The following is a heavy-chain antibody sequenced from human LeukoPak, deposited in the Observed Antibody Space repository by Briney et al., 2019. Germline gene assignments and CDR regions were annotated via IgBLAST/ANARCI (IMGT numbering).Heavy chain of an antibody. D-gene: IGHD5-24*01. CDR2: IIPILGIA. CDR3: ARDALEMATIPFDY. CDR1: GGTFSSYA. Sequence: SVKVSCKASGGTFSSYAISWVRQAPGQGLEWIGRIIPILGIANYAQKFQGRVTITADKSTSTAYMELSSLRSEDTAVCYCARDALEMATIPFDYWGQGTLVTVSS. J-gene: IGHJ4*02. V-gene: IGHV1-69*04.